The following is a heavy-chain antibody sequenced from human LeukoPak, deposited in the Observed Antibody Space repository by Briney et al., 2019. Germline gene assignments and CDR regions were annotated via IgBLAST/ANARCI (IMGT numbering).Heavy chain of an antibody. Sequence: ASVKVSCKASGYTFTDYYINWVRQAPGQGLEWMGRISPNSGGTTYAQKFQGRVTVTRDTSINTAYMELNNLGSDDTAVYYCAQDCSSIKCSAWGQGTLITVSS. V-gene: IGHV1-2*06. CDR1: GYTFTDYY. J-gene: IGHJ5*02. D-gene: IGHD2-2*01. CDR2: ISPNSGGT. CDR3: AQDCSSIKCSA.